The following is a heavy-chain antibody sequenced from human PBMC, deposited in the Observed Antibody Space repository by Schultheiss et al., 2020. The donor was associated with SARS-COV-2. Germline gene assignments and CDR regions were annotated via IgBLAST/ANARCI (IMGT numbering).Heavy chain of an antibody. V-gene: IGHV4-39*01. CDR2: IYYSGST. D-gene: IGHD6-13*01. J-gene: IGHJ4*02. Sequence: SQTLSLTCTVSGGSISSSSYYWGWIRQPPGKGLEWIGSIYYSGSTYYNPSLKSRVTISVDTSKNQFSLKLSSVTAADTAVYYCAISSSSNFDYWGQGTLVTVSS. CDR1: GGSISSSSYY. CDR3: AISSSSNFDY.